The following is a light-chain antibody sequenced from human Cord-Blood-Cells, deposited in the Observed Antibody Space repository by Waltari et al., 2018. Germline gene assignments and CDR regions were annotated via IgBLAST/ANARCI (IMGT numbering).Light chain of an antibody. CDR3: AAWDDSLNGVV. CDR1: SSNIGNTA. Sequence: SVLTQPPSVSEAPRQRVTISCSGSSSNIGNTAVNWYQQLPGKAPKLLIYYDDLRPSGVSDRFSGSKSGTSASLAISGLQSEDEADYYCAAWDDSLNGVVFGGGTKLTVL. J-gene: IGLJ2*01. V-gene: IGLV1-36*01. CDR2: YDD.